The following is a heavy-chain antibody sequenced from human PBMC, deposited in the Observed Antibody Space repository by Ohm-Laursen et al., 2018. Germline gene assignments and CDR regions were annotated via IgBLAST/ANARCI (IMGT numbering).Heavy chain of an antibody. V-gene: IGHV2-26*01. D-gene: IGHD6-19*01. CDR3: ARIIEQWLVIDY. CDR1: GFSLSNARMG. J-gene: IGHJ4*02. CDR2: IFLNDEK. Sequence: TQTLTLTCAVSGFSLSNARMGVSWIRQPPGKALEWLAHIFLNDEKSYSTSLKSRLTISKDTSKSQVVLTMTNMDPVDTATYYCARIIEQWLVIDYWGQGTLVTVSS.